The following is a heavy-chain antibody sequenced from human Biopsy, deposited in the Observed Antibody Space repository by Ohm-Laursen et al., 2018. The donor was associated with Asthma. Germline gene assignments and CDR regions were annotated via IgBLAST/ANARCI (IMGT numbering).Heavy chain of an antibody. V-gene: IGHV3-30*18. CDR2: ISYDGSNK. Sequence: SLRLSCTASGFSFSEFVMHWVRQAPGKGLEWVAVISYDGSNKYYADSVKGRFTISRDNSKNTLYLQMNSLRAEDTAVYYCAKDTEGRYDFWSGLSYNYYGMDVWGQGTTVTVSS. CDR1: GFSFSEFV. D-gene: IGHD3-3*01. CDR3: AKDTEGRYDFWSGLSYNYYGMDV. J-gene: IGHJ6*02.